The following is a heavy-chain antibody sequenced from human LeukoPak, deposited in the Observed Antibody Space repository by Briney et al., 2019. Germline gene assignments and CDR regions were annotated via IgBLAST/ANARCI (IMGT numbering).Heavy chain of an antibody. Sequence: PSQTLSLTCTVSGGSTSSGSYYWTWIRQHPGKGLEWIGSIYYSGSTYYNPSLKSRVTISVDTSKNQFSLKLSSVTAADTAVYYCARVMVRGGYYHYGMDVWGQGTTVTVSS. CDR1: GGSTSSGSYY. V-gene: IGHV4-39*01. CDR3: ARVMVRGGYYHYGMDV. CDR2: IYYSGST. J-gene: IGHJ6*02. D-gene: IGHD3-10*01.